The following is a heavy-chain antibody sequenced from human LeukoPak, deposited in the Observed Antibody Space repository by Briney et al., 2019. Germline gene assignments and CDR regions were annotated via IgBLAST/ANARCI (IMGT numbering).Heavy chain of an antibody. Sequence: GGSLRLSCAASGFTVSSDYMSWVRQAPGKGLEWVSVIYSGGSTYYADSVKGRFTISRDNSKNTLYLQMNSLRAEDTALYYCARGGFIGGYYYYYYMDVWGKGTTVTVSS. CDR2: IYSGGST. V-gene: IGHV3-53*01. J-gene: IGHJ6*03. D-gene: IGHD3-10*01. CDR1: GFTVSSDY. CDR3: ARGGFIGGYYYYYYMDV.